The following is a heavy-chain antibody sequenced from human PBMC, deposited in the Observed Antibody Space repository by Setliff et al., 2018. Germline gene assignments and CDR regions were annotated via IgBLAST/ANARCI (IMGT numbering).Heavy chain of an antibody. CDR2: IYYSGSA. V-gene: IGHV4-31*03. Sequence: SETLSLTCSVSGDSIGRGGYYWSWIRQQPGKGLEWIASIYYSGSAYYNPSLKSRLRVSMDSSKNQFYLDLSSVTAADTAVYYCARDRRGGYGAINWFDPWGQGTLVTVSS. D-gene: IGHD3-16*01. CDR1: GDSIGRGGYY. J-gene: IGHJ5*02. CDR3: ARDRRGGYGAINWFDP.